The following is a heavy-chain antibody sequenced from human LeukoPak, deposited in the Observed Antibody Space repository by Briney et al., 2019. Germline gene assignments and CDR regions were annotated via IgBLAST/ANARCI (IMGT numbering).Heavy chain of an antibody. D-gene: IGHD3-10*01. Sequence: GASVKVSCKASGYTFTSYDINWVRQATGQGLEWMGWINPNSGGTNYAQKFQGRVTMTRDTSISTAYMELSRLRSDDTAVYYCARGFGGSGSYYNGWFAFDIWGQGTMVTVSS. CDR3: ARGFGGSGSYYNGWFAFDI. V-gene: IGHV1-2*02. CDR1: GYTFTSYD. J-gene: IGHJ3*02. CDR2: INPNSGGT.